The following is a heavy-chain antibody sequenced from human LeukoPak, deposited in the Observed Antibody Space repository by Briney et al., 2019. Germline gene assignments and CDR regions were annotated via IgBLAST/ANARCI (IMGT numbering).Heavy chain of an antibody. CDR1: GFTFSSYA. J-gene: IGHJ4*02. V-gene: IGHV3-23*01. D-gene: IGHD5-12*01. CDR3: AKGSLYSGYENFDY. CDR2: ISGSGGGT. Sequence: GGSLRLSCAASGFTFSSYAMSWVRQAPGKGLEWVSAISGSGGGTYYADSVKGRFTISRDNSKNTLYLQMNSLRAEDTAVYYCAKGSLYSGYENFDYWGQGTLVTVSS.